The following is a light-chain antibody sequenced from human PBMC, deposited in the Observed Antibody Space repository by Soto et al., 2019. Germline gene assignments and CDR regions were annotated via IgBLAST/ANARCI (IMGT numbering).Light chain of an antibody. Sequence: EIVLTQSPGTLSLSPGEGATLSCRASQSVSNIYLAWYQQKPGQAPRLLMYGTSNRATGIPDRFIGSGSGTDFTLTISNLEAEDFAVYYCQQFGRSPRTFGQGTKVEIK. CDR3: QQFGRSPRT. J-gene: IGKJ1*01. CDR1: QSVSNIY. V-gene: IGKV3-20*01. CDR2: GTS.